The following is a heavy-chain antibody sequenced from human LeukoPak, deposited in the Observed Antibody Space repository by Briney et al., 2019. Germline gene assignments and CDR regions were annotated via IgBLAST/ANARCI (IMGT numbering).Heavy chain of an antibody. J-gene: IGHJ5*02. CDR1: GCSISRRSYL. V-gene: IGHV4-39*01. CDR3: ARHPLKAYVSDWFDP. Sequence: PSQNPSLTPPVPGCSISRRSYLLGLPRQPPRKGLEWIPSIFYSGSTYHNPSLKSRVTISVDTSKSQFSPKLSSVTAADTAVYFCARHPLKAYVSDWFDPWGQGTLVTVSS. CDR2: IFYSGST. D-gene: IGHD3-10*02.